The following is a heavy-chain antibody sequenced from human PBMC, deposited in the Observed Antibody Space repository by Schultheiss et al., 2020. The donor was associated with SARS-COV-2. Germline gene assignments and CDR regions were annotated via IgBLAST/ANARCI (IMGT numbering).Heavy chain of an antibody. J-gene: IGHJ1*01. CDR3: ASLVPAAKYFQH. D-gene: IGHD2-2*01. Sequence: SETLSLTCAVYGGSFSGYYWSWIRQPPGKGLEWIGRIYTSGSTNYNPSLKSRVTISVDTSKNQFSLKLSSVTAADTAVYYCASLVPAAKYFQHWGRGTLVTVPS. V-gene: IGHV4-59*10. CDR1: GGSFSGYY. CDR2: IYTSGST.